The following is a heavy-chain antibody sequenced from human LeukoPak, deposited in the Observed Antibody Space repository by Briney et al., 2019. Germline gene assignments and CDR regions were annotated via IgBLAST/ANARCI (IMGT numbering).Heavy chain of an antibody. D-gene: IGHD6-6*01. V-gene: IGHV3-30*02. CDR3: ARADDSSSGYFDY. Sequence: GGSLRLSCAASGFTFSNYDMHWVRQAPGKGLEWVAFIRYDGSNKCYADSVKGRFTISRDNSKNTLYLQMDSLRAEDTAVYYCARADDSSSGYFDYWGQGTLVTVSS. J-gene: IGHJ4*02. CDR1: GFTFSNYD. CDR2: IRYDGSNK.